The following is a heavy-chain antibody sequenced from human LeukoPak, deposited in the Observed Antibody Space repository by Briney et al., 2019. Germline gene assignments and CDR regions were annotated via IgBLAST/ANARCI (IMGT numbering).Heavy chain of an antibody. CDR3: ARDLLRRAVAWPEGMNCSGGSCYGY. J-gene: IGHJ4*02. CDR1: GGTFSSYA. CDR2: IIPILGIA. V-gene: IGHV1-69*04. D-gene: IGHD2-15*01. Sequence: SVKVSCKASGGTFSSYAISWVRQAPGQGLEWMGRIIPILGIANYAQKFQGRVTITADKSTSTAYMELSSLRSEDTAVYYCARDLLRRAVAWPEGMNCSGGSCYGYWGQGTLVTVSS.